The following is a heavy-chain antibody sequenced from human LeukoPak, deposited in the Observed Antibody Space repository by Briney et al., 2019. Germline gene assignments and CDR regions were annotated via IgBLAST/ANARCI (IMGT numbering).Heavy chain of an antibody. CDR1: GFNFSSYG. CDR3: AKSGPDYGDLPSEYYFDC. D-gene: IGHD4-17*01. CDR2: IWYDGSNK. Sequence: GRALRLSCAASGFNFSSYGMHWVRQAPGKGLEWVALIWYDGSNKYYADSVKGRFTISRDNSRDTLYLQMNSLRAEDTAVYYCAKSGPDYGDLPSEYYFDCWGQGALVTVSS. J-gene: IGHJ4*02. V-gene: IGHV3-33*06.